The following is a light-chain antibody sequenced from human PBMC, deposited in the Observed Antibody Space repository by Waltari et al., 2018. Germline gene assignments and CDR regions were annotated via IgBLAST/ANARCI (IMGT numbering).Light chain of an antibody. CDR3: CSYAGSYTLI. CDR1: SSDVGGYNY. J-gene: IGLJ2*01. Sequence: QSALTQPRSVSGSPGQSVTISCTGTSSDVGGYNYVTWYQHHPGKAPKRMLYDVYKRPSGVPDRFSGSKSGNTASLTISGLQVEDEADYYCCSYAGSYTLIFGGGTKLTVL. V-gene: IGLV2-11*01. CDR2: DVY.